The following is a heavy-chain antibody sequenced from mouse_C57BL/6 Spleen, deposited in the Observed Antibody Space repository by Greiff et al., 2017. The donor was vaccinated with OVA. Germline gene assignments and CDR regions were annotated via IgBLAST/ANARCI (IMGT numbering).Heavy chain of an antibody. CDR1: GFTFSDYY. V-gene: IGHV5-12*01. Sequence: EVQLVESGGGLVQPGGSLKLSCAASGFTFSDYYMYWVRQTPEKRLEWVAYISNGGGSTYSPDTVKGRFTISRDNAKNTLYLQMSRLKSEDTAMYYFARQDLDYWGQGTTLTVSS. CDR3: ARQDLDY. CDR2: ISNGGGST. J-gene: IGHJ2*01.